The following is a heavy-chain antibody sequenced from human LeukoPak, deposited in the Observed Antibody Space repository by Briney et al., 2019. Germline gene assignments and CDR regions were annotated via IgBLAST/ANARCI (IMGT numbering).Heavy chain of an antibody. CDR1: GFTVSSNY. Sequence: GGSLRLSCAASGFTVSSNYMTWVRQAPGKGLEWVSSISSSSSYIYYADSVKGRFTISRDNAKNSLYLQMNSLRAEDTAVYYCARDRLIGSWGQGTLVTVSS. CDR3: ARDRLIGS. V-gene: IGHV3-21*01. CDR2: ISSSSSYI. J-gene: IGHJ4*02. D-gene: IGHD1-26*01.